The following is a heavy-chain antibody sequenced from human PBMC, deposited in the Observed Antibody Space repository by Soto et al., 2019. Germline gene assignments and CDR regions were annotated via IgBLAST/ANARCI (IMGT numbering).Heavy chain of an antibody. D-gene: IGHD2-8*01. CDR2: IYPGDSDT. J-gene: IGHJ4*02. CDR3: ARLGPTFDIVLMVYAIGGKQGFDY. CDR1: GYSFTSYW. V-gene: IGHV5-51*01. Sequence: GESLKISCKGSGYSFTSYWIGWVRQMPGKGLEWMGIIYPGDSDTRYSPSFQGQVTISADKSISTAYLQWSSLKASDTAMYYCARLGPTFDIVLMVYAIGGKQGFDYWGQGTLVTVSS.